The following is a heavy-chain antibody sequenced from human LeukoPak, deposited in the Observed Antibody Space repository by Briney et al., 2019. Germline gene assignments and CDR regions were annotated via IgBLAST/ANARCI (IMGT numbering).Heavy chain of an antibody. CDR2: MFYSGST. D-gene: IGHD6-13*01. Sequence: SETLSLTCAVSGYSISSGYYWGWIRPPPGKGLEWIGSMFYSGSTYYSPSLKSRVTISVDTSKNQFSLKVSSVTAADTAVYYCARNSLSSSWYAVFDYRGQGTLVTVSS. CDR3: ARNSLSSSWYAVFDY. CDR1: GYSISSGYY. V-gene: IGHV4-38-2*01. J-gene: IGHJ4*02.